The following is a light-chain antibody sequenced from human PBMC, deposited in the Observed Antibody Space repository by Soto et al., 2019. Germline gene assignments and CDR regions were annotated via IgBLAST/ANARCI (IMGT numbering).Light chain of an antibody. J-gene: IGKJ1*01. V-gene: IGKV3-20*01. CDR3: AQQSSSAPT. CDR2: GAS. CDR1: ESVSSVY. Sequence: EIVLTQSPGTFSLXPGEXXTLPXRASESVSSVYLAWYQQRPGQAPPLLMYGASSRATGTPERFSGGGSGSVLHLTISRLGLQYLASYYSAQQSSSAPTFGPGTKVDIK.